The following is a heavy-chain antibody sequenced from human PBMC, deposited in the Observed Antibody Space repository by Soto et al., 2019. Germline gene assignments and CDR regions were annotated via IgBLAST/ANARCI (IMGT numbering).Heavy chain of an antibody. CDR1: GFSLSTSGMS. J-gene: IGHJ4*02. V-gene: IGHV2-70*17. CDR2: IDWDDDK. D-gene: IGHD3-16*01. CDR3: AGSGFVGDYFDY. Sequence: SGPTLVNPTQTLTLTCTVSGFSLSTSGMSVSWIRQPPGKAQEWLARIDWDDDKFYNTSLKTRLTISKDTSKNQVVLTMTNMDPVDTATYYCAGSGFVGDYFDYWGQGTLVTVSS.